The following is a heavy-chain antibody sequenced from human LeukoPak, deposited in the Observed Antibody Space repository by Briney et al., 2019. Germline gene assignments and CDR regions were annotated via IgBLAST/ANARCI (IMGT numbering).Heavy chain of an antibody. Sequence: PSETLSLTCTVSGGSISSGSYYWSWIRQPAGKGLEWIGRIYTSGSTNYNPSLKSRVTISVDTSKNQFSLKLSSVTAADTAVYYCARGYCSSTSCLESWFDPWGQGTLVTVSS. CDR3: ARGYCSSTSCLESWFDP. CDR1: GGSISSGSYY. V-gene: IGHV4-61*02. J-gene: IGHJ5*02. CDR2: IYTSGST. D-gene: IGHD2-2*01.